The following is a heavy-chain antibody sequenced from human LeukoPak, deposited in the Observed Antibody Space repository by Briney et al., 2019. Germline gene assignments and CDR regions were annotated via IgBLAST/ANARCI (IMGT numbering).Heavy chain of an antibody. J-gene: IGHJ4*02. CDR3: ARGSGYSYGVPFDY. D-gene: IGHD5-18*01. V-gene: IGHV4-39*07. Sequence: SETLSLTCTVSGGSISSSSYYWGWIRQPPGKGLEWIGSIYYSGSTYYNPSLKSRVTISVDTSKNQFSLKLSSVTAADTALYYCARGSGYSYGVPFDYWGQGTLVTVSS. CDR1: GGSISSSSYY. CDR2: IYYSGST.